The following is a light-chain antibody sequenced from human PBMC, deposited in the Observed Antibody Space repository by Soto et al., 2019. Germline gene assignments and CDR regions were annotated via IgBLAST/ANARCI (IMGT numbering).Light chain of an antibody. CDR2: GAS. CDR1: QSVSSSY. Sequence: DIELTQSPGTLSLSPGERATLSCRASQSVSSSYLAWYQQKPGQAPRLLIYGASSRATGIPDRFSGSGSGTDFTLTISRLEPEDFAVYYCQQYGSSFWTFGQGAKVDIK. J-gene: IGKJ1*01. CDR3: QQYGSSFWT. V-gene: IGKV3-20*01.